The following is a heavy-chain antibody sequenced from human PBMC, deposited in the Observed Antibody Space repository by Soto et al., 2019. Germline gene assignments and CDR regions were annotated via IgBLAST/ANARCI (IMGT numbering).Heavy chain of an antibody. J-gene: IGHJ4*02. CDR3: ARRRDILMMFFDY. CDR2: IYYSGST. CDR1: GGSISSSSYY. V-gene: IGHV4-39*01. Sequence: SETLSLTCTVSGGSISSSSYYWGWIRQPPGKGLEWIGSIYYSGSTYYNPSLKSRVTISVDTSKNQFSLKLSSVTAADTAVYYCARRRDILMMFFDYWGQGTLVTVSS. D-gene: IGHD3-9*01.